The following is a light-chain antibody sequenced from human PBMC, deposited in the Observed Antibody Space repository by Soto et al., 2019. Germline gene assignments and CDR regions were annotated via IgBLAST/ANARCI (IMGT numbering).Light chain of an antibody. V-gene: IGKV1-39*01. J-gene: IGKJ3*01. CDR1: QSISSY. Sequence: DIQMTQSPSSLSASVGDRVTITCRASQSISSYLSWYQQRPGKAPKLLIYAASSLQSGVPSRFSGRGYGTDFTLTISSLQPEDFATYYCQQSSKTPFTFGPGTKVDAK. CDR3: QQSSKTPFT. CDR2: AAS.